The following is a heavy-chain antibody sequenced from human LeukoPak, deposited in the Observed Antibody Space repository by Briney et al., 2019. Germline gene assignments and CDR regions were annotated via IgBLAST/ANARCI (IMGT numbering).Heavy chain of an antibody. CDR3: ARDVDDGGYGHPGDAFDI. Sequence: GGSLGLSCEASGFMFSDYSMYWVRQGPGKGLGWVASISSSSTLIFSADSVKGRCTISIDNARKTLFLEMSSLRAEDTGVYFCARDVDDGGYGHPGDAFDIWGQGTMVTVSS. D-gene: IGHD4-17*01. CDR2: ISSSSTLI. J-gene: IGHJ3*02. CDR1: GFMFSDYS. V-gene: IGHV3-21*01.